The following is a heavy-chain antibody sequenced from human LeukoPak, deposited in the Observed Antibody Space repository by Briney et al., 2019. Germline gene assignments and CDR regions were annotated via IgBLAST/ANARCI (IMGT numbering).Heavy chain of an antibody. CDR2: IYYSGST. V-gene: IGHV4-31*03. CDR3: AREDSNLGSY. CDR1: GVSISSGGYY. D-gene: IGHD4-11*01. Sequence: PSETLSLTCTVSGVSISSGGYYWRWIRQHPGKGLEWIGYIYYSGSTYYNPSLKSRVTISVDTSKNQFSLKLSSVTAADTAVYYCAREDSNLGSYWGQGTLVTVSS. J-gene: IGHJ4*02.